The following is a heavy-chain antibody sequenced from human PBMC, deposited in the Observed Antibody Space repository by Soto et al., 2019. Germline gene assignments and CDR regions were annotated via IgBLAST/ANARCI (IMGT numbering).Heavy chain of an antibody. CDR2: IRSEAYRGSA. CDR1: GFTFADYA. V-gene: IGHV3-49*04. CDR3: SRNLQQVAHPGDF. Sequence: EVQLVESGGGLVEPGRSLRLSCTGSGFTFADYAVSWVRQAPGKGLEWVGFIRSEAYRGSAEYAASVRGRFSISRDDFKSSAYLQMNSLKSDDTAVYYCSRNLQQVAHPGDFWGQGNLVTVSS. D-gene: IGHD6-13*01. J-gene: IGHJ4*02.